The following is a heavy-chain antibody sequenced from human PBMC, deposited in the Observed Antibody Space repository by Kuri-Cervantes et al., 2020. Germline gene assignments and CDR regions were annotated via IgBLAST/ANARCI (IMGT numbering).Heavy chain of an antibody. D-gene: IGHD4-17*01. CDR3: ARGPPYGDAFDI. CDR2: ISNTI. J-gene: IGHJ3*02. Sequence: GESLKISCAASGFTFSDYYMSWVRQAPGKGLELISYISNTIYYRDSVKGRFTMSRDNAKNSLYLQVNSLRAEDTAVYYCARGPPYGDAFDIWGQGTMVTVSS. CDR1: GFTFSDYY. V-gene: IGHV3-11*01.